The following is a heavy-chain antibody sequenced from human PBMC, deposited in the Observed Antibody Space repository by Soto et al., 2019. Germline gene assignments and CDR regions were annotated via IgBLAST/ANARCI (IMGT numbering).Heavy chain of an antibody. D-gene: IGHD2-15*01. Sequence: QMHLQESGPGLVKPSETLSLTCTVSGGSISGYYWSWVRQPAGKGLEWVGRIYSDGTTNYSPSLKSRVTMSLDMSKDQFSLHLNSVTAADTAVYYCSRVGCSNSKCYTRVMDFWGQGTTVTVSS. CDR2: IYSDGTT. CDR1: GGSISGYY. J-gene: IGHJ6*02. V-gene: IGHV4-4*07. CDR3: SRVGCSNSKCYTRVMDF.